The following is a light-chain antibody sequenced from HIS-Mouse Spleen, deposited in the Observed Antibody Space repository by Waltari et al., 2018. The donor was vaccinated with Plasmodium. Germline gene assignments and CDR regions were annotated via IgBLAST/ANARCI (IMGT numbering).Light chain of an antibody. Sequence: QSALTQPASVSGSPGPSIPISCTGPSRDVGSSYLFSWYQHHPGKAPKLMIYEGSKRPSGVSNRFSGSKSGNTASLTISGLQAEDEADYYCCSYAGSSTLVFGGGTKLTVL. V-gene: IGLV2-23*01. CDR3: CSYAGSSTLV. CDR1: SRDVGSSYL. CDR2: EGS. J-gene: IGLJ2*01.